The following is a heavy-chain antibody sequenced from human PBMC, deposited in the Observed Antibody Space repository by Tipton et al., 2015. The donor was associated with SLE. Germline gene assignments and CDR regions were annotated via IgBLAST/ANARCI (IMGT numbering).Heavy chain of an antibody. V-gene: IGHV3-21*01. CDR1: GFTFSSYS. D-gene: IGHD3-3*01. CDR3: ARSRRGLRAFDI. J-gene: IGHJ3*02. Sequence: GSLRLSCAASGFTFSSYSMNWVRQAPGKGLEWVSSISSSSSYIYYADSVKGRFTISRVNAKNSLYLQMNSLRAEDTAVYYCARSRRGLRAFDIWGQGTMVTVSS. CDR2: ISSSSSYI.